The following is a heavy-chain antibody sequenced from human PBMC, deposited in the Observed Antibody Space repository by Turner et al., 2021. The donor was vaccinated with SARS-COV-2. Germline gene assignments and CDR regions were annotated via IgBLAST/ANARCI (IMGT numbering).Heavy chain of an antibody. Sequence: QLQLQESGPGLVKPSETLSPTCPAPGGPIGSSSYYWGWIRQPPGKGLEWIGSIYYSGSTYYNPSLKSRVTISVDTSKNQFSLKLSSVTAADTAVYYCAGEEVVFRASHTLYYYGMDVWGQGTTVTVSS. V-gene: IGHV4-39*01. CDR3: AGEEVVFRASHTLYYYGMDV. J-gene: IGHJ6*02. D-gene: IGHD3-22*01. CDR2: IYYSGST. CDR1: GGPIGSSSYY.